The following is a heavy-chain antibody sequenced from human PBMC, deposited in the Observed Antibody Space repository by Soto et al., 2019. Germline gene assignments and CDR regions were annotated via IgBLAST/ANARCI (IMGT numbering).Heavy chain of an antibody. CDR2: ISYDGRSE. J-gene: IGHJ6*02. Sequence: GGSLRLSCVGSGFTFSNFGMHWVRQAPGKGLEWVAGISYDGRSESYVDSVRGRFTLSRDNSKNTLSLQMISLRPEDTGVYYCAKDLDVVMVLSATRGLDVWGQGTTVTVS. CDR3: AKDLDVVMVLSATRGLDV. V-gene: IGHV3-30*18. CDR1: GFTFSNFG. D-gene: IGHD2-15*01.